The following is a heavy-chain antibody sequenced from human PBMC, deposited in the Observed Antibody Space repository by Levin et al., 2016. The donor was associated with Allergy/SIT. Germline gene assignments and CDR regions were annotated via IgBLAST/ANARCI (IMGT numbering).Heavy chain of an antibody. CDR2: ISGSGGTT. J-gene: IGHJ1*01. D-gene: IGHD6-13*01. V-gene: IGHV3-23*01. CDR3: VKRRRGGSSSRGEWDR. Sequence: WIRQPPGKGLEWVSGISGSGGTTFYADSVKGRFTISRDNSKNVLFLQMNSLGVDDTAVYYCVKRRRGGSSSRGEWDRWGQGILVTVSS.